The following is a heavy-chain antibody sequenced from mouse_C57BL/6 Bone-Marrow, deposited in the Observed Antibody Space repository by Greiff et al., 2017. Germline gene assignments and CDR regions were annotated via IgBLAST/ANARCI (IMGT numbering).Heavy chain of an antibody. Sequence: EVKLMESGGGLVQPKGSLKLSCAASGFTFNTYAMHWVRQAPGKGLEWVARISSKSSNYATYSADSVKDRFTISRDDSQSMLYLQMNNLKTEDTAMYYCVRSSLIATALYFDYWGQGTTLTVSS. V-gene: IGHV10-3*01. D-gene: IGHD1-1*01. CDR3: VRSSLIATALYFDY. CDR2: ISSKSSNYAT. CDR1: GFTFNTYA. J-gene: IGHJ2*01.